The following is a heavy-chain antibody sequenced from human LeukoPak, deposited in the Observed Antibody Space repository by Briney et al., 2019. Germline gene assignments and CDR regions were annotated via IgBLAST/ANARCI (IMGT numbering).Heavy chain of an antibody. V-gene: IGHV4-39*07. J-gene: IGHJ2*01. CDR2: ISYSGST. CDR3: ARRLPPPWCFDL. Sequence: SSETLSLTCTVSGGSISSSSHCWGWIRQPPGKGLEWIGSISYSGSTYYNPSLESRVTILVDTSKNLFSLNLSSVTAADTAVYYCARRLPPPWCFDLWGRGTLVTVSS. CDR1: GGSISSSSHC.